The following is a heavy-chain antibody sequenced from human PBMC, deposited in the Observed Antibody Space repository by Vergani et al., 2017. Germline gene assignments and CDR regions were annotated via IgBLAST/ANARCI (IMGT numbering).Heavy chain of an antibody. CDR2: IIPIFGTA. CDR3: ASRYIAARPDYYYYYYMDV. J-gene: IGHJ6*03. Sequence: QGQLAQSGAEVKKPGSSVKVSCKASGGTFSSYAISWVRQAPGQGLEWMGGIIPIFGTANYAQKFQGRVTITADESTSTAYMELSSLRSEDTAVYYCASRYIAARPDYYYYYYMDVWGKGTTVTVSS. CDR1: GGTFSSYA. D-gene: IGHD6-6*01. V-gene: IGHV1-69*12.